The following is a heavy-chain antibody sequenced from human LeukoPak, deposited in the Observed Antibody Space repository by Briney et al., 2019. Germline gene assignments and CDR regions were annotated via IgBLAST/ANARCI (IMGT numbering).Heavy chain of an antibody. V-gene: IGHV3-23*01. J-gene: IGHJ3*02. CDR3: AKDQYSSGLDAFDI. CDR1: GFTFSSYA. Sequence: RPGVSLRLSCAASGFTFSSYAMSWVRQDPGKGLEWVSAISGSGGSTYYADSVKGRFTISRDNSKNTLYLQMNSLRAEDTAVYYCAKDQYSSGLDAFDIWGQGTMVTVSS. D-gene: IGHD6-19*01. CDR2: ISGSGGST.